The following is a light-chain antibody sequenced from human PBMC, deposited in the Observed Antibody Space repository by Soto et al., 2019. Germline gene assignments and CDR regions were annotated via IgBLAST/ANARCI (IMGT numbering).Light chain of an antibody. CDR2: QAS. CDR3: QQYNYYWT. CDR1: QTISGW. Sequence: DIQMTQSPSTLSASVGDRVTITCRASQTISGWLAWYQQKPGKAPKLLIQQASNLESGVPSRFSGSGSGTEFTLTISSLQPDDFATYYCQQYNYYWTFGQGTKVEIK. V-gene: IGKV1-5*03. J-gene: IGKJ1*01.